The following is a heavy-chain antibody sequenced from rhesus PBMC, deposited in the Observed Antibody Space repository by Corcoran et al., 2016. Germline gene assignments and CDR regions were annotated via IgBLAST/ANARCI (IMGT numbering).Heavy chain of an antibody. CDR2: ISGSSGST. J-gene: IGHJ4*01. D-gene: IGHD6-25*01. CDR1: GGSISSSNW. Sequence: QVQLQESGPGLVKPSETLSLTCAVSGGSISSSNWWSWIRPPPGHGREWIGDISGSSGSTYYNPSLKSRVTISTDTSKNQFSLKLSSVTAADTAVYYCARSGSGSWNPFDYWGQGVLVTVSS. CDR3: ARSGSGSWNPFDY. V-gene: IGHV4-65*01.